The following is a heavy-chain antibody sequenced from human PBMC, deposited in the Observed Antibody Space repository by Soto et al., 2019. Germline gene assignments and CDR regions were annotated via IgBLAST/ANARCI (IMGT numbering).Heavy chain of an antibody. CDR3: TRVRDSSGRLPWYYYYGMDV. V-gene: IGHV3-49*04. J-gene: IGHJ6*02. D-gene: IGHD3-22*01. Sequence: GGSLRLSCTASGFTFGDYAMSWVRQAPGKGLEWVGFIRSKAYGGTTEYAASMKGRFTISRDDSKSIAYLQMNSLKTEDTAVYYCTRVRDSSGRLPWYYYYGMDVWGQGTTVTVSS. CDR2: IRSKAYGGTT. CDR1: GFTFGDYA.